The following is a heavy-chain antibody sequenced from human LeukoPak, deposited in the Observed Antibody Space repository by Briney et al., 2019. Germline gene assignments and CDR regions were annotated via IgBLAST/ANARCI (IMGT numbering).Heavy chain of an antibody. V-gene: IGHV1-2*02. D-gene: IGHD6-13*01. J-gene: IGHJ3*02. CDR1: GYTFTGYY. CDR3: ARDIDIAAAPGNAFDI. Sequence: ASVKVSCKASGYTFTGYYMHWVRQAPGQGLEWMGWINPNSGGTNYAQRFQGRVTMTRDTSISTAYMELSRLRSDDTAVYYCARDIDIAAAPGNAFDIWGQGTMVTVSS. CDR2: INPNSGGT.